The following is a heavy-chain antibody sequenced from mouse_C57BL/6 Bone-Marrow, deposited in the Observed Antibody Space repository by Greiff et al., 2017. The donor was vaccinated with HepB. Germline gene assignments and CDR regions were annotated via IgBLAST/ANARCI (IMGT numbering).Heavy chain of an antibody. D-gene: IGHD1-1*01. CDR2: INPNNGGT. CDR1: GYTFTDYY. V-gene: IGHV1-26*01. Sequence: EVQLMESGPELVKPGASVKISCKASGYTFTDYYMNWVKQSHGKSLEWIGDINPNNGGTSYNQKFKGKATLTVDKSSSTAYMELRSLTSEDSAVYYCARKLYGFAYWGQGTLVTVSA. J-gene: IGHJ3*01. CDR3: ARKLYGFAY.